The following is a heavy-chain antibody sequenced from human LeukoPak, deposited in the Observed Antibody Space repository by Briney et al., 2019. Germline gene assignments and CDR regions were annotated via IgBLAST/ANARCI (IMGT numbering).Heavy chain of an antibody. CDR1: GPTVSTNY. Sequence: GGSLRLSCVVSGPTVSTNYMTWVRQAPGKGLEWVSLILDDTSTTYADSVKGRFAISRDNSRNTLYLQMNRLTAADTAVYYCVRDKGLRLTERFDSWGQGTLVTVSS. D-gene: IGHD1-26*01. CDR3: VRDKGLRLTERFDS. CDR2: ILDDTST. V-gene: IGHV3-53*01. J-gene: IGHJ4*02.